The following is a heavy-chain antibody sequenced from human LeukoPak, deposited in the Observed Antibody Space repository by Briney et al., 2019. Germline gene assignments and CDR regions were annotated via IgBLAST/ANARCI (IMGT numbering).Heavy chain of an antibody. CDR3: ARDREGGHSSGWYGSFDY. D-gene: IGHD6-19*01. Sequence: PGGSLRLSCAASGFSFQSYGMHWVRQAPGKGLEWVAFIRYDGSNKYYADSVKGRFTISRDNSKNTLYLQMNSLRAEDTAVYYCARDREGGHSSGWYGSFDYWGQGTLVTVSS. J-gene: IGHJ4*02. CDR2: IRYDGSNK. V-gene: IGHV3-30*02. CDR1: GFSFQSYG.